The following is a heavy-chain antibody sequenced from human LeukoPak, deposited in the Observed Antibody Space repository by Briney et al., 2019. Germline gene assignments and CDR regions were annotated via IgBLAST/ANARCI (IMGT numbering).Heavy chain of an antibody. J-gene: IGHJ1*01. Sequence: SETLSLTCAVYGGSFSGYYRSWIRQPPGKGLEWIGEINHSGSTNYNPSLKSRVTISVDTSKNQFSLKLSSVTAADTAVYYCARCARAHYYDSRGSSRYFQHWGQGTLVTVSS. D-gene: IGHD3-22*01. CDR3: ARCARAHYYDSRGSSRYFQH. V-gene: IGHV4-34*01. CDR2: INHSGST. CDR1: GGSFSGYY.